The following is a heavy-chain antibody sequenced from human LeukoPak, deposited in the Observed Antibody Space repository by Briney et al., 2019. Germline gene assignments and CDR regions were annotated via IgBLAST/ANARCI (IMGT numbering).Heavy chain of an antibody. Sequence: PSETPSLTCTVSGGSISSYYWSWIRQPPGKGLEWIGYIYYSGSTNYNPSLKSRVTISVDTSKDQFSLKLSSVAAADTAVYYCARGGGYSSSWYDYWGQGTLVTVSS. V-gene: IGHV4-59*01. CDR1: GGSISSYY. CDR2: IYYSGST. CDR3: ARGGGYSSSWYDY. J-gene: IGHJ4*02. D-gene: IGHD6-13*01.